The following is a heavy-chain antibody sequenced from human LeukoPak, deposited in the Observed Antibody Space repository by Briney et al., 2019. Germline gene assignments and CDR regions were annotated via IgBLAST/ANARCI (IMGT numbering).Heavy chain of an antibody. CDR1: GFTFSSCG. V-gene: IGHV3-21*01. CDR2: IGPTGTDR. D-gene: IGHD1-14*01. Sequence: PGGSLRLSCAASGFTFSSCGFNWVRQAPGKGLEWVSSIGPTGTDRYYADSVRGRFTISRDNAKSSMYLQMDSLRDEDTAVYYRATETIGRHYDYWGQGTLLTVSS. J-gene: IGHJ4*02. CDR3: ATETIGRHYDY.